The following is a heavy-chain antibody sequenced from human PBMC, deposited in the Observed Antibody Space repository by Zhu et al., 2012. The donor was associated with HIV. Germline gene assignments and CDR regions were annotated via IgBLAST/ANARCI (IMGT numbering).Heavy chain of an antibody. Sequence: QVQLQESGPGLVKPSETLSLTCTVSGGSISSYYWSWVRQPPGKGLEWIGYIYTSGSTNYNPSLKSRVTISVDTSKNQFSLKLSSVTAADTAVYYCARHSPPWLVTTYFDYWGQGTLVTVSS. J-gene: IGHJ4*02. V-gene: IGHV4-4*09. D-gene: IGHD4-17*01. CDR1: GGSISSYY. CDR2: IYTSGST. CDR3: ARHSPPWLVTTYFDY.